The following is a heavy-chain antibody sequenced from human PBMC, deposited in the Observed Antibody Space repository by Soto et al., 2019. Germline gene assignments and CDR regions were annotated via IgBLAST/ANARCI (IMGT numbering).Heavy chain of an antibody. Sequence: QVQLVQSGAEVKKPGAAVKVSCKASGYTFTNYYMHWLRQAPGQGLEWMGIINPFDGSAGYAQKFQGRVTMTRDTSTSTVYMELSSPRSEDTAVYYCATYSGDDHRSFDYWGQGTLVTVSS. CDR1: GYTFTNYY. D-gene: IGHD5-12*01. CDR2: INPFDGSA. J-gene: IGHJ4*02. CDR3: ATYSGDDHRSFDY. V-gene: IGHV1-46*03.